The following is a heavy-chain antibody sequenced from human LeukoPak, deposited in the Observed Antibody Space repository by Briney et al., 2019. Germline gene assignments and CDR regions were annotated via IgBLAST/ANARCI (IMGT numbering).Heavy chain of an antibody. V-gene: IGHV4-38-2*02. J-gene: IGHJ4*02. CDR2: IYHSGST. D-gene: IGHD2-2*01. CDR1: GYSISSGYY. CDR3: ARDQLLSYYFDY. Sequence: SETLSLTCAVSGYSISSGYYWGWIRQPPGKGLEWIGSIYHSGSTYYNPSLKSRVTISVDTSKNQFSLKLSSVTAADTAVYYCARDQLLSYYFDYWGQGTLVTISS.